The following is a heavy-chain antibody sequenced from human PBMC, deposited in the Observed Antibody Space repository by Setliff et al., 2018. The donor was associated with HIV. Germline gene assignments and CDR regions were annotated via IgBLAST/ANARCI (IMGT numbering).Heavy chain of an antibody. D-gene: IGHD3-3*01. CDR2: IYTSGTP. V-gene: IGHV4-4*07. Sequence: SETLSLTCTASGDSISSYYWSWIRQPAGKGLEWIGRIYTSGTPNYNPSLKRRVTMSVDTSKNQFSLKLRSVTAADTAVYYCARNFWNGPPDYYYYGMDVWGQGTTVTVSS. CDR1: GDSISSYY. CDR3: ARNFWNGPPDYYYYGMDV. J-gene: IGHJ6*02.